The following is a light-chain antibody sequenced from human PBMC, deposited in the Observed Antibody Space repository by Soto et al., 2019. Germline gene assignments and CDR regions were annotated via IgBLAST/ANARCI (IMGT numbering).Light chain of an antibody. V-gene: IGLV2-14*03. Sequence: QSVLTQPASVAGSPGQSMTISCTGTSSDVGGYNYVSWYQHHPGKAPKLMIYDVSNRPSGVSNRFSGSKSVNTASLTISGLQPEDEADYYCSAYTTSNTRQIVFGTGTKLTVL. J-gene: IGLJ1*01. CDR2: DVS. CDR1: SSDVGGYNY. CDR3: SAYTTSNTRQIV.